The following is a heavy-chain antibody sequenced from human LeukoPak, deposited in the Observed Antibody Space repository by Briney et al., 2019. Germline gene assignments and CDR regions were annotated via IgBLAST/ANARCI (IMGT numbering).Heavy chain of an antibody. V-gene: IGHV3-11*01. D-gene: IGHD5-24*01. CDR2: IGSSSATI. CDR3: ATSRDGYNHFDY. CDR1: GFTFGDYY. Sequence: GGSLRLSCAVSGFTFGDYYMSWIRQAPGKGLEWVSYIGSSSATIYYADSVRGRFTISRDNAKNSLYLQMNSLGAEDTAVYYCATSRDGYNHFDYWGQGILVTVSS. J-gene: IGHJ4*02.